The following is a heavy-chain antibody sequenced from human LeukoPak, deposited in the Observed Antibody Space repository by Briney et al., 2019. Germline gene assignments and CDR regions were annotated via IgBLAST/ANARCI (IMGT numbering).Heavy chain of an antibody. CDR2: VYYSGSA. CDR3: ARHEHGQWLAYFDY. D-gene: IGHD6-19*01. J-gene: IGHJ4*02. V-gene: IGHV4-39*01. Sequence: SETLSLTCTVSGGSVGSGSYYWSWIRQSPGQGLEWIGNVYYSGSAYYNPSLKSRVTMSLDTSKNQFSLKLSSVTAADTAVYYCARHEHGQWLAYFDYWGQGTLVTVSS. CDR1: GGSVGSGSYY.